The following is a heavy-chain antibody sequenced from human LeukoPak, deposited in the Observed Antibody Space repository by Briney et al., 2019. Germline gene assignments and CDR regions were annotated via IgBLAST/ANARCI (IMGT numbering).Heavy chain of an antibody. Sequence: NPSETLSLTCAVYGGSFSGYYWSWIRQPPGKGLEWIGEINHSGSTNYNPSLKSRVTISVDTSKNQFSLKLSSVTAADTAVYYCARGTPTWFGELLRVPDAFDIWGQGTMVTVSS. V-gene: IGHV4-34*01. CDR3: ARGTPTWFGELLRVPDAFDI. D-gene: IGHD3-10*01. CDR2: INHSGST. CDR1: GGSFSGYY. J-gene: IGHJ3*02.